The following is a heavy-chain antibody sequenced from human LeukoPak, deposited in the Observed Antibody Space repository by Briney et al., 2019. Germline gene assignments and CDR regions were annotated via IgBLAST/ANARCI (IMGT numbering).Heavy chain of an antibody. J-gene: IGHJ4*02. CDR3: ARESGEFDY. CDR2: ISGDGVST. V-gene: IGHV3-43*02. CDR1: GLPIADFA. Sequence: PGGSLRLSCVASGLPIADFAMHWVRQAPGKGLEWVSLISGDGVSTFYADSVKGRFSISGDNSKNSLSLEMNSLRTEDTAMYYCARESGEFDYWGQGTLVAVSS.